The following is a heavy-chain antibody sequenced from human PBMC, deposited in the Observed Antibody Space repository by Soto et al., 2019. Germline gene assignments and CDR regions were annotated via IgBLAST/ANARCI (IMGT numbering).Heavy chain of an antibody. CDR1: DFTFSSAA. D-gene: IGHD5-12*01. V-gene: IGHV3-23*01. CDR3: ARDIRNCDDSYGWFDP. Sequence: EVQLLESGGGLVQPGGSLRLSCAASDFTFSSAAMGWVRQAPGKGLEWVSSISGSGGRAFYADSVKGRFTISRDNSKNTLFLHMNSLRAEDTALYYCARDIRNCDDSYGWFDPWGQGTLVTVSS. CDR2: ISGSGGRA. J-gene: IGHJ5*02.